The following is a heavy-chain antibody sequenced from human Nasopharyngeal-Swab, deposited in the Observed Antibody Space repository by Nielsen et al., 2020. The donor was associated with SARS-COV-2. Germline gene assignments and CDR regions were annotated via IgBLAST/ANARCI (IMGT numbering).Heavy chain of an antibody. D-gene: IGHD6-6*01. Sequence: ETLSLTCTVSGGSIVSHYWNWIRLSPGKGLEWIGYIYSTEITKYNPSLGSRVTMSGDTSKNQVYLKLESLTAADTAVYYCARGPYSRSSLWVHWGQGTLVTVSS. CDR1: GGSIVSHY. CDR3: ARGPYSRSSLWVH. CDR2: IYSTEIT. J-gene: IGHJ4*02. V-gene: IGHV4-59*11.